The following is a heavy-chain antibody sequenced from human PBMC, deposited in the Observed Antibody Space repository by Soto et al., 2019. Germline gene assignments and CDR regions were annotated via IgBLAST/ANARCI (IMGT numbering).Heavy chain of an antibody. CDR1: GYSFTSYW. V-gene: IGHV5-51*01. CDR2: IHPGDSDI. D-gene: IGHD6-6*01. Sequence: GESLKISCKGSGYSFTSYWIAWVRQMPGKGLEYMGVIHPGDSDIRYSPPFQGQVTISADKSISTAYLQWSSLKASDSAMYYCARPYSNSDPSDYWGQGTLVTVSS. CDR3: ARPYSNSDPSDY. J-gene: IGHJ4*02.